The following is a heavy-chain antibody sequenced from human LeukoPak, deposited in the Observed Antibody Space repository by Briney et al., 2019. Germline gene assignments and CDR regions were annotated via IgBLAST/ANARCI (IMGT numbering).Heavy chain of an antibody. CDR2: IYYSGST. Sequence: PSETLSLTCTVSGGSISSSSYYWGWVRQPPGKGLEWIGSIYYSGSTYYNPSFKSRVTISIDTSKNQFSLKLSSVTAADTAVYYCATAADGLYYFDYWGQGTLVTVSS. CDR3: ATAADGLYYFDY. V-gene: IGHV4-39*07. J-gene: IGHJ4*02. CDR1: GGSISSSSYY.